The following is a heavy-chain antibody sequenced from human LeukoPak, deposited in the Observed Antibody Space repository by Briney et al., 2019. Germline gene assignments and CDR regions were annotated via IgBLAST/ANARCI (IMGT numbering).Heavy chain of an antibody. Sequence: GGSLRLSCAVSGFTFSSYAMSWVRQAPGKGLEWVSGINWNGGSTGYADSVKGRFTISRDNAKNSLYLQMNSLRAEDTALYYCARGSAGYSSNWGQGTMVTVSS. V-gene: IGHV3-20*04. CDR3: ARGSAGYSSN. CDR2: INWNGGST. CDR1: GFTFSSYA. D-gene: IGHD6-13*01. J-gene: IGHJ3*01.